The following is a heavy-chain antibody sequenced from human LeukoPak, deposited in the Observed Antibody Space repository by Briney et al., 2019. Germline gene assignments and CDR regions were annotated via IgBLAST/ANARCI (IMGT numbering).Heavy chain of an antibody. CDR1: GFTFSSYS. CDR2: FRCSSGMM. Sequence: GGSLRLSCAASGFTFSSYSMNWVRQAPRKRLECVSYFRCSSGMMYFADSVKGELSISRHKANNSLYLQMNSLRDEDTAVCFCARVRGSLWRSGWFDPWGRGTLVSVSS. CDR3: ARVRGSLWRSGWFDP. D-gene: IGHD3-16*01. V-gene: IGHV3-48*02. J-gene: IGHJ5*02.